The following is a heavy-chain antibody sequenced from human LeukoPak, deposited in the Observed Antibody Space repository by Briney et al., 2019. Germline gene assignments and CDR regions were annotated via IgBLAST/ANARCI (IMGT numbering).Heavy chain of an antibody. CDR3: ARVENVIYYDSRAGAFDI. V-gene: IGHV1-18*04. J-gene: IGHJ3*02. CDR1: GYTFTSYY. D-gene: IGHD3-22*01. Sequence: GASVKVSCKASGYTFTSYYMHWVRQAPGQGLEWMGWISAYNGNTNYAQKLQGRVTMTTDTSTSTAYMELRSLRSDDTAVYYCARVENVIYYDSRAGAFDIWGQGTMVTVSS. CDR2: ISAYNGNT.